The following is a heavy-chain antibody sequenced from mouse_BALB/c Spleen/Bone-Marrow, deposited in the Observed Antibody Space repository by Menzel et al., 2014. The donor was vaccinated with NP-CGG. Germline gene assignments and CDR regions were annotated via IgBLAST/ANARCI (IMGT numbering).Heavy chain of an antibody. V-gene: IGHV5-12-1*01. D-gene: IGHD1-1*01. Sequence: EVQVVESGGGLVKPGGSLKLSCAASGFAFSSYDMSWVRQTPEKRLEWVAYISSGGGSTYYPDTVKGRFTISRDNAKNTLHLQMSSLKSEDTAMYYCAREVLRDYFDYWGQGTTLTVSS. J-gene: IGHJ2*01. CDR2: ISSGGGST. CDR3: AREVLRDYFDY. CDR1: GFAFSSYD.